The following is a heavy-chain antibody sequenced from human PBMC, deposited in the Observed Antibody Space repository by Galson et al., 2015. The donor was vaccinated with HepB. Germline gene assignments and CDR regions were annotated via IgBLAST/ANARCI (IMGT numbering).Heavy chain of an antibody. D-gene: IGHD3-9*01. Sequence: SLRLSCAASGFTFSSYAMHWVRQAPGKGLEWVAVISYDGSNKYYADSVKGRFTISRDNSKNTLYLQMNSLRAEDTAVYYCARDRDWGILTGYLFDYWGQGTLVTVSS. CDR3: ARDRDWGILTGYLFDY. V-gene: IGHV3-30-3*01. CDR1: GFTFSSYA. J-gene: IGHJ4*02. CDR2: ISYDGSNK.